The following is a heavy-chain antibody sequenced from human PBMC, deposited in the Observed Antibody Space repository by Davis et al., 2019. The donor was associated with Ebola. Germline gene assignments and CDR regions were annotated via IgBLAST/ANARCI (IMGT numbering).Heavy chain of an antibody. J-gene: IGHJ4*02. Sequence: ASVKVSCKASGYTFTGYYMHWVRQAPGQGLEWMGWINPNSGGTNYAQKFQGRVTMTRDTSISTAYMELSRLRSDDTAVYYCARPYSGSYFLGFDYWGQGTLVTVSS. D-gene: IGHD1-26*01. CDR1: GYTFTGYY. V-gene: IGHV1-2*02. CDR3: ARPYSGSYFLGFDY. CDR2: INPNSGGT.